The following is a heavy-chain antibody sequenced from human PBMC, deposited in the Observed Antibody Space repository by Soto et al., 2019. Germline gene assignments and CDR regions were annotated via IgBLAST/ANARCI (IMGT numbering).Heavy chain of an antibody. J-gene: IGHJ6*02. Sequence: SETLSLTCAVYGGSFSGYYWSWIRQPPGKGLEWIGEINHSGSTNYNPSLKSRVTISVDTSKNQFSLKLSSVPAADTAVYYCARGRSYDILTGYSGMDVWGQGTTVTVSS. D-gene: IGHD3-9*01. CDR3: ARGRSYDILTGYSGMDV. V-gene: IGHV4-34*01. CDR1: GGSFSGYY. CDR2: INHSGST.